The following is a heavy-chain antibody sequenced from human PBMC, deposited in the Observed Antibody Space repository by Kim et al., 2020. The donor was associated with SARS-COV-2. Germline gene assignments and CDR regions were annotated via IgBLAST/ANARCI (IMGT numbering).Heavy chain of an antibody. CDR2: GDGGSK. CDR3: AKDWDY. V-gene: IGHV3-43*02. J-gene: IGHJ4*02. Sequence: GDGGSKYYADSVKGRFTISRDNSKNSLYLQMNSLRTEDTALYYCAKDWDYWGQGTLVTVSS.